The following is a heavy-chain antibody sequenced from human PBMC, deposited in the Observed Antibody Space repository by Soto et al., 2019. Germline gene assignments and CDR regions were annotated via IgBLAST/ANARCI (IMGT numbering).Heavy chain of an antibody. Sequence: QVQLVQSGAEVKKPGSSVKVSCKASGGTFSSYAISWVRQAPGQGLEWMGGIIPIFGTANYAQKFQGRVTVTADKATSTAYMELSSLRSEDTAVYYCARAPVVVTVPPGWFEPWGQGTLVTVSS. CDR2: IIPIFGTA. V-gene: IGHV1-69*14. J-gene: IGHJ5*02. CDR3: ARAPVVVTVPPGWFEP. D-gene: IGHD2-21*02. CDR1: GGTFSSYA.